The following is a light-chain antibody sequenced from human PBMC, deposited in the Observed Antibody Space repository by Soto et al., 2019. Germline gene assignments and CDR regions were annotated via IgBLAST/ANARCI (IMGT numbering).Light chain of an antibody. CDR2: EVS. J-gene: IGLJ1*01. CDR1: SSDVGGYNY. CDR3: SSYTSSSTYV. V-gene: IGLV2-14*01. Sequence: QSVLTQPASVSGSPGQSITISCTGTSSDVGGYNYVSRYQQHPGKAPKLMIYEVSNRPSGVSNRFSGSKSGNTASLTISGLQAEEEADYYCSSYTSSSTYVFGTGTNVTVL.